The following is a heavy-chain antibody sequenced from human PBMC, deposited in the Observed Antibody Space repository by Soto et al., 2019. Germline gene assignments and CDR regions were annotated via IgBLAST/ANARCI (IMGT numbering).Heavy chain of an antibody. J-gene: IGHJ4*02. CDR3: ARFPRVAAVPDY. Sequence: PGGSLRLSCAASGFTFSSYAMSWVRQAPGKGLEWVSAISGSSGSTYYADTVKGRFTISRDNSKNTLYLQMNSLRAEDTAVYYCARFPRVAAVPDYWGQGTLVTVSS. D-gene: IGHD6-19*01. CDR2: ISGSSGST. V-gene: IGHV3-23*01. CDR1: GFTFSSYA.